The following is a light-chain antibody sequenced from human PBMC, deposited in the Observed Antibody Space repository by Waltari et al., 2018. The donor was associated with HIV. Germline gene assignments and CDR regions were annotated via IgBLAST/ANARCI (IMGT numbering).Light chain of an antibody. CDR3: AAWDDSLNVV. CDR1: SSNIGSDT. Sequence: QSVLTQPPSASGTPGQRVTISCSGSSSNIGSDTVNWYQQLPGTAPKLLIYSNNQRPSGLPARFSGSTSGTAASLAISGLQSEDGADYYCAAWDDSLNVVFGGGTKLTVL. J-gene: IGLJ2*01. CDR2: SNN. V-gene: IGLV1-44*01.